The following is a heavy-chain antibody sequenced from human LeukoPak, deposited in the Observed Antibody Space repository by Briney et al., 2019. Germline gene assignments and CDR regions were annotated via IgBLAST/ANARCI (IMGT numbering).Heavy chain of an antibody. J-gene: IGHJ4*02. V-gene: IGHV5-51*01. Sequence: GESLKISCQASGYPFSDLWIGWVRQMPGQGLEWMGSVYPADSDTRYSPSFQGHVTISADKSISTAFLQWNSLQSSDSGIYFCARTQGLYGAADYWGQGTLVISSS. D-gene: IGHD2-2*02. CDR1: GYPFSDLW. CDR2: VYPADSDT. CDR3: ARTQGLYGAADY.